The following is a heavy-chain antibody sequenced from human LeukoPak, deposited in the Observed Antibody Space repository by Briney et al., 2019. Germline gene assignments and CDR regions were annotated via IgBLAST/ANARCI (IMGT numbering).Heavy chain of an antibody. D-gene: IGHD3-22*01. CDR2: ISSSSTI. Sequence: GGSLRLSCAASGFTFSDSYMTWVRQAPGKGLEWVSYISSSSTIYYADSVKGRFTISRDNAKNSLYLQMNSLRAEDTAVYYCARVLHKRNYDSTTYYGYWGQGTLVTVSS. V-gene: IGHV3-69-1*01. J-gene: IGHJ4*02. CDR3: ARVLHKRNYDSTTYYGY. CDR1: GFTFSDSY.